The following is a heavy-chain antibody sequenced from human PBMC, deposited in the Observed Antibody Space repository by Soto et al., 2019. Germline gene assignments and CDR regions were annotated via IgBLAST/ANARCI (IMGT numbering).Heavy chain of an antibody. CDR1: RYSFFSYY. D-gene: IGHD3-3*02. CDR2: FLASGGNT. CDR3: ARGGATIFGVIDS. V-gene: IGHV1-46*01. Sequence: ASVKVSCKASRYSFFSYYIHWVRQAPGQGLEWMGRFLASGGNTFYAQRFRGRVSMTRDTSSTNTVSLELTSLTSDDTAVYYCARGGATIFGVIDSWGQGTRVTVSS. J-gene: IGHJ4*02.